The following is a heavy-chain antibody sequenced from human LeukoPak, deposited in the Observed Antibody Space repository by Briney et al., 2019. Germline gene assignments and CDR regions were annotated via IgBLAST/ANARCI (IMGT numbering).Heavy chain of an antibody. CDR3: TTDQPHYYGSGSRDY. J-gene: IGHJ4*02. Sequence: PGGSLSLSCAASGFTFSKAWMSWVRQAPGKGLEWVGRIKSKTDGGTTDYAAPVKGRFTISRNNSKNTLYLQMNSLKTEDTAVYYCTTDQPHYYGSGSRDYWGQGTLVTVSS. D-gene: IGHD3-10*01. V-gene: IGHV3-15*01. CDR2: IKSKTDGGTT. CDR1: GFTFSKAW.